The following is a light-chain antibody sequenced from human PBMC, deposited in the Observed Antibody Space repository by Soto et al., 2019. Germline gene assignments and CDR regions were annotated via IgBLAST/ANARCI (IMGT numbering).Light chain of an antibody. V-gene: IGKV1-5*01. Sequence: QMTQSPANLSSSVGDSVTITWRASQSISHWLARYQQKPGKAPKFLIYDDSSLESGVPSRFSGSGSGTELNLTISRLQPDDVATYYCQKYDSVLGTCGPGTKVDIK. CDR2: DDS. CDR3: QKYDSVLGT. CDR1: QSISHW. J-gene: IGKJ1*01.